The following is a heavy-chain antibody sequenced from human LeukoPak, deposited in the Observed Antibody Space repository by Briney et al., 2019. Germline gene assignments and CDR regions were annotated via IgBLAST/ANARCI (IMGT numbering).Heavy chain of an antibody. CDR3: ARDAISGTADFDY. V-gene: IGHV4-59*01. CDR1: GGSISSFY. D-gene: IGHD1-20*01. Sequence: ETLCLTCSVSGGSISSFYWSWIRQPPGKGLEWIGYIHDSGSTKNNPSLKSRVTMSADTSKNQFSLKLSSVTAADTAVYYCARDAISGTADFDYWGQGALVSPSP. CDR2: IHDSGST. J-gene: IGHJ4*02.